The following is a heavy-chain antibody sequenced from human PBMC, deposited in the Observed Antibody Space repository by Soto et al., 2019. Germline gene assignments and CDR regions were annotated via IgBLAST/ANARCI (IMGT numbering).Heavy chain of an antibody. CDR1: GFTFNTYD. CDR3: VRSGTARLLRHSWFDT. CDR2: ITTSSAYI. J-gene: IGHJ5*02. V-gene: IGHV3-21*01. Sequence: EVQLVESGGGLVKPGGSLRLSCAASGFTFNTYDMNWVRQAPGKGLEWVSSITTSSAYIYYAHSLKGRITISSDNAKNSPFLQINSLRAEDTAVYYCVRSGTARLLRHSWFDTWGQGTLVTVSS. D-gene: IGHD2-21*01.